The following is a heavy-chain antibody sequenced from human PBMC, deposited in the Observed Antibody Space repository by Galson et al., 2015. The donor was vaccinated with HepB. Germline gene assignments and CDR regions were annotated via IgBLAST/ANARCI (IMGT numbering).Heavy chain of an antibody. CDR2: INTNTGNP. J-gene: IGHJ4*02. CDR1: GYTFTSYY. CDR3: ARGVVVGATETIDY. V-gene: IGHV7-4-1*02. Sequence: SVKVSCKASGYTFTSYYMHWVRQAPGQGLEWMGWINTNTGNPTYAQGFTGRFVFSLDTSVSTAYLQISSLKAEDTAVYYCARGVVVGATETIDYWGQGTLVTVSS. D-gene: IGHD1-26*01.